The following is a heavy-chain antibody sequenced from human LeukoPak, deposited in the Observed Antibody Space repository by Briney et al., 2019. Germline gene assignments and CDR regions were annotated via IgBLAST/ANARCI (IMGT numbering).Heavy chain of an antibody. D-gene: IGHD3-22*01. Sequence: PGGSLRLSCAASGFTLSIYAMSWVRQAPGKGLEWVSAISGSGGSTYYADSVKGRFTISRDNSKNTLYLQMNSRRAEDTAVYYCAKVPLEYSSSSISGHYDSSGYYFHYYGMDVWGQGTTVTVSS. CDR3: AKVPLEYSSSSISGHYDSSGYYFHYYGMDV. CDR1: GFTLSIYA. V-gene: IGHV3-23*01. J-gene: IGHJ6*02. CDR2: ISGSGGST.